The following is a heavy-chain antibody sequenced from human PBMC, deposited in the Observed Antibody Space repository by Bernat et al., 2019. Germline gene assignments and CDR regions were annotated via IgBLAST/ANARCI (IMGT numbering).Heavy chain of an antibody. CDR2: INPNSCGT. Sequence: QVQLVQSGAEVKKPGASVKVSCKASGYTFTGYYMHCVRQAPRQWLEWMGWINPNSCGTNYAQKFQGGVTMTRDTSISTAYMELSRLRSDDTAVYYCARGYCSSTSCYTPYYFDYWGQGTLVTVSS. J-gene: IGHJ4*02. V-gene: IGHV1-2*02. D-gene: IGHD2-2*02. CDR1: GYTFTGYY. CDR3: ARGYCSSTSCYTPYYFDY.